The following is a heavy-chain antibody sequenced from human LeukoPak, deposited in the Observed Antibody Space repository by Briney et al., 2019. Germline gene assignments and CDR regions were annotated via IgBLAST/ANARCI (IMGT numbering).Heavy chain of an antibody. V-gene: IGHV1-69*13. CDR2: IIPIFGTA. CDR3: ARDEESRYYFDY. J-gene: IGHJ4*02. CDR1: GYSFTNYG. D-gene: IGHD2-2*01. Sequence: ASVKVSCKASGYSFTNYGISWVRQAPGQGLEWMGGIIPIFGTANYAQKFQGRVTITADESTSTAYMELSSLRSEDTAVYYCARDEESRYYFDYWGQGTLVTVSS.